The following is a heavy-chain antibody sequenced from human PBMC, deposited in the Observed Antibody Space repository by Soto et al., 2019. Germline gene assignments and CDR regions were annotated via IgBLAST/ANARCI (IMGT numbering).Heavy chain of an antibody. CDR2: ISSSSSYI. CDR3: ARTPEKVDTAMAIYY. CDR1: GFTFSSYS. J-gene: IGHJ4*02. V-gene: IGHV3-21*01. D-gene: IGHD5-18*01. Sequence: GGSLRLSCAASGFTFSSYSMNWVRQAPGKGLEWVSSISSSSSYIYYADSVKGRFTISRDNAKNSLYLQMNSLRAEDTAVYYCARTPEKVDTAMAIYYWGQGTLVTVSS.